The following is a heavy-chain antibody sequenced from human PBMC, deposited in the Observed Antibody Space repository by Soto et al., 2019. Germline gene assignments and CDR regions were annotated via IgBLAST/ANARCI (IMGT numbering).Heavy chain of an antibody. CDR1: GGTFSSYA. D-gene: IGHD1-26*01. J-gene: IGHJ4*02. V-gene: IGHV1-69*13. CDR2: IIPIFGTA. Sequence: SVKVSCKASGGTFSSYAISWVRQAPGQGLEWMGGIIPIFGTANYAQKFQGRVTITADESTSTAYMELSSPRSEDTAVYYCARDCGSPRGFDYWGQGTLVTVSS. CDR3: ARDCGSPRGFDY.